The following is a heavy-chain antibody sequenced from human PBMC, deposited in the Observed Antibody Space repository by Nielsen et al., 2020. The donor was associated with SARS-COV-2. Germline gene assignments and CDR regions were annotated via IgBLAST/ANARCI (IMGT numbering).Heavy chain of an antibody. CDR3: ARRRSLAGHFRYFDL. Sequence: ASVKVSCKASGGTFSSYAISWVRQAPGQGLEWMGWMNPKSRNTGYAQRLQGRLTMTRDTSTSTAYMELSGLKSEDTAVYYCARRRSLAGHFRYFDLWGRGTLVTVSS. V-gene: IGHV1-8*02. J-gene: IGHJ2*01. CDR1: GGTFSSYA. CDR2: MNPKSRNT. D-gene: IGHD6-19*01.